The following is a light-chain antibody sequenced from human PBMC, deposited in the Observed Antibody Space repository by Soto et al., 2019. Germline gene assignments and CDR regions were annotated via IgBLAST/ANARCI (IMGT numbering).Light chain of an antibody. J-gene: IGKJ1*01. Sequence: EMVMTQSPATLSLSPGERATLSCRASQSVSSNLAWYQQKPGQAPRLLIYGASTRATGIPARFSGSGSGTEFTLTISSLQSEDFAVYYCQQYNNCPPWTFGQGTKVEIK. V-gene: IGKV3-15*01. CDR1: QSVSSN. CDR3: QQYNNCPPWT. CDR2: GAS.